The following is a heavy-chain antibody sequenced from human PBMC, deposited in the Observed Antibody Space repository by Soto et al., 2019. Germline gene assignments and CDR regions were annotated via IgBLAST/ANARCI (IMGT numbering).Heavy chain of an antibody. Sequence: GGSLRLSCAASGFTFSSYWMHWVRQAPGKGLVWVSRINSDGSSTSYADSVKGRFTISRDNAKNTLYLQMNSLRAEDTAVYYCASDLWSTYYYDSSNGFDYWGQGTLVTVSS. CDR2: INSDGSST. J-gene: IGHJ4*02. V-gene: IGHV3-74*01. CDR1: GFTFSSYW. CDR3: ASDLWSTYYYDSSNGFDY. D-gene: IGHD3-22*01.